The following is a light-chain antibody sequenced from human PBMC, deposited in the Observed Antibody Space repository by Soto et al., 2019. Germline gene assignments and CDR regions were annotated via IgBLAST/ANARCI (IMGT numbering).Light chain of an antibody. CDR2: DVS. CDR3: SSYTDSSNYV. CDR1: SSDVGGYNY. Sequence: QSVLTQPRSVSGSPGQSVTISCTGTSSDVGGYNYVSWYQQHPGKAPKLMIYDVSKRPSGVPDRFSGSRSGNTASLTISGLQAEDVADYYCSSYTDSSNYVFATGTKVTVL. V-gene: IGLV2-11*01. J-gene: IGLJ1*01.